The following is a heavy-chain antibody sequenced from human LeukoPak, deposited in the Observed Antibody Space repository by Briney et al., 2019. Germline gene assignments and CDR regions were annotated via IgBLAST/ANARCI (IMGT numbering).Heavy chain of an antibody. J-gene: IGHJ3*02. Sequence: GGSLRLSCAASGFTFSSYAMSWVRQAPGKGLEWVSAISGSGGSTYYADSVKGRFTISRDNSKNTLYLQMNSLRAEDTAVYHCAKSIDNYDFWSGYRQIEDIWGQGTMVTVSS. CDR2: ISGSGGST. CDR1: GFTFSSYA. V-gene: IGHV3-23*01. CDR3: AKSIDNYDFWSGYRQIEDI. D-gene: IGHD3-3*01.